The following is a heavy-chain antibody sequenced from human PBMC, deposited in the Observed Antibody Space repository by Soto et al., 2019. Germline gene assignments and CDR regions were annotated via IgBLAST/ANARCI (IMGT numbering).Heavy chain of an antibody. V-gene: IGHV1-2*04. CDR3: ARHRDFGVITPFFDY. CDR1: GYTFTGYY. J-gene: IGHJ4*02. Sequence: ASVKVSCKASGYTFTGYYMHWVRQAPGQGLEWMGWINPNSGGTNYAQKFQGWVTMTRDTSINTAYMELSRLRSDDTAVYFCARHRDFGVITPFFDYWGQGTLVTVSS. D-gene: IGHD3-3*01. CDR2: INPNSGGT.